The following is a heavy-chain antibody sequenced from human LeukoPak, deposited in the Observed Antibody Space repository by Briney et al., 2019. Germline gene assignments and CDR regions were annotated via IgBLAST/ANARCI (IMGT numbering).Heavy chain of an antibody. Sequence: PSETLSLTCTVSGYSISSGYYWGWIRQSPGKGLEWIGSIYNSGSTYYNPSLKSRVTISVDTSKNQFSLKLSSVTAADTAVYYCARERYGGNSEFDYWGQGTLVTVSS. CDR2: IYNSGST. CDR1: GYSISSGYY. V-gene: IGHV4-38-2*02. D-gene: IGHD4-23*01. J-gene: IGHJ4*02. CDR3: ARERYGGNSEFDY.